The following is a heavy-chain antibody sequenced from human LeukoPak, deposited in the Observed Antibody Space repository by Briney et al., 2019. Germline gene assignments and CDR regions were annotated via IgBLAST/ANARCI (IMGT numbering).Heavy chain of an antibody. D-gene: IGHD3-3*01. Sequence: SETLSLTCAVYGGSFSGHYWSWIRQPPGKGLEWIGEMDHSGSTNYNPSLKSRVTISVDTSKNQFSLNLSPVTAADTAVYYCARGQGDAWSGYVLNVWGKGTTVTVSS. J-gene: IGHJ6*04. CDR2: MDHSGST. CDR3: ARGQGDAWSGYVLNV. CDR1: GGSFSGHY. V-gene: IGHV4-34*01.